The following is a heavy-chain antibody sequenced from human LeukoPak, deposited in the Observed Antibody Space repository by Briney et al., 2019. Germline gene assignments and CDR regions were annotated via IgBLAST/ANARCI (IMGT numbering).Heavy chain of an antibody. V-gene: IGHV4-34*01. Sequence: SETLSLTCAVYGGSFSGYYWSWIHQPPGKGLEWIGEINHSGSTNCNPSLKSRVTISVDTSKNQFSLKLSSVTAADTAVYYCARGTTGYSSSWYRSRAYNWFDPWGQGTLVTVSS. J-gene: IGHJ5*02. CDR2: INHSGST. CDR3: ARGTTGYSSSWYRSRAYNWFDP. D-gene: IGHD6-13*01. CDR1: GGSFSGYY.